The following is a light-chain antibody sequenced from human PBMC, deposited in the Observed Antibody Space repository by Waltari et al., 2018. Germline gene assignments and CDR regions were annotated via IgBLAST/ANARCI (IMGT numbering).Light chain of an antibody. J-gene: IGKJ5*01. CDR3: QQGYRFFT. CDR2: DAS. V-gene: IGKV3-11*01. CDR1: QTVDIY. Sequence: EIVLTQSPATLSLSPGETATLSCRASQTVDIYVACYQQKPGQAPRLLVSDASKRAPGIPARFRGGGSGTDFTLTISSLEPEDSAIYYCQQGYRFFTCGQGTRLE.